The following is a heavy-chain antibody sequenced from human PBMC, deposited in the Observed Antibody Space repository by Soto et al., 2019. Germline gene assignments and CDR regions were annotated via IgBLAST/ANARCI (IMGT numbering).Heavy chain of an antibody. Sequence: GGSLRLSCAASGFTFNTYSMQWVRQAPGKGLEWVGVISYDGTQKYYADSVKGRFTISRDNSKNTLYVQMNSLRAEDTAVYYCARDCRGAGTFDYWGHGTLVTVSS. CDR2: ISYDGTQK. V-gene: IGHV3-30*14. CDR3: ARDCRGAGTFDY. CDR1: GFTFNTYS. J-gene: IGHJ4*01. D-gene: IGHD1-1*01.